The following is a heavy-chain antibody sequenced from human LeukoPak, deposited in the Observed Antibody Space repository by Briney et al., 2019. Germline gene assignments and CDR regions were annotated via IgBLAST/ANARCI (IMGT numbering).Heavy chain of an antibody. CDR1: GGTFSSYA. D-gene: IGHD1-7*01. CDR3: ARDPLELTSPSFAHYSDY. CDR2: IIPIFGTT. Sequence: SVKVSCKASGGTFSSYAISWVRQAPGQGLEWMGGIIPIFGTTNYAQRFQGRVTITTDESTSTVYMELSSLRSEDTAVYYCARDPLELTSPSFAHYSDYWGQGTLVTVSS. J-gene: IGHJ4*02. V-gene: IGHV1-69*05.